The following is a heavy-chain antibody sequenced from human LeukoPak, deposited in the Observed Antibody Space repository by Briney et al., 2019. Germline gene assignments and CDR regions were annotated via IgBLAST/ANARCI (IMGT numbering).Heavy chain of an antibody. J-gene: IGHJ6*03. D-gene: IGHD2-15*01. CDR3: ARGGSGYYYYMDV. CDR2: INTSTGNP. Sequence: ASVKVSCKASGYTFTSYGISWVRQAPGQGLEWMGWINTSTGNPTYAQGFTGRFVFSLDTSVSTAYLQISSLKAEDTAVYYCARGGSGYYYYMDVWGKGTTVTVSS. CDR1: GYTFTSYG. V-gene: IGHV7-4-1*02.